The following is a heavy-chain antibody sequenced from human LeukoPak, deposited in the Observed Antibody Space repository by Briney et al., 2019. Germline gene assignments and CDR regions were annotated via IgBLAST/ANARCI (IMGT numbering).Heavy chain of an antibody. J-gene: IGHJ4*02. Sequence: ASVKVSCKASGYTFTLYYMHWVRQAPGQGLEWMGITNPSGGSTTYAQKFQGRVTMTRDTSTSTVYMELSSLRSEDTAVYYCARDYGGNPSLFDYWGQGTLVTVSS. V-gene: IGHV1-46*01. D-gene: IGHD4-23*01. CDR1: GYTFTLYY. CDR3: ARDYGGNPSLFDY. CDR2: TNPSGGST.